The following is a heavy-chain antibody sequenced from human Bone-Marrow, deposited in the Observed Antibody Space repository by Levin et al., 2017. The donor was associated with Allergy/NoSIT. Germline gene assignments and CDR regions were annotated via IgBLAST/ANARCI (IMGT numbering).Heavy chain of an antibody. V-gene: IGHV3-9*01. D-gene: IGHD3-22*01. CDR3: AKARLRQDDVSSYYSGGFDS. CDR1: GFTFDDYA. Sequence: QPGGSLRLSCAASGFTFDDYAMHWVRQAPGKGLEWVSGTTSNSDRTGYADSVKGRFTMSRDNANLYLQMNSLRAEDTAFYYCAKARLRQDDVSSYYSGGFDSWGRGTLVTVSS. J-gene: IGHJ4*02. CDR2: TTSNSDRT.